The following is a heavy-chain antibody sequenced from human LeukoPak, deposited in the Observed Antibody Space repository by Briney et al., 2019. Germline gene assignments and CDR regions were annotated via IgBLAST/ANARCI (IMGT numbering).Heavy chain of an antibody. Sequence: SGPTLVKPTQTLTLTCTFSGFSLGTSGVGVGWIRQPPGKALEWLAPIYWDDDRRYSPSLKSRLSITKDTSKNQVVLTMINMDPVDTATYYCAHRRVGYTTTWPFDYWGQGTLVTVSS. J-gene: IGHJ4*02. CDR3: AHRRVGYTTTWPFDY. D-gene: IGHD5-12*01. CDR2: IYWDDDR. CDR1: GFSLGTSGVG. V-gene: IGHV2-5*02.